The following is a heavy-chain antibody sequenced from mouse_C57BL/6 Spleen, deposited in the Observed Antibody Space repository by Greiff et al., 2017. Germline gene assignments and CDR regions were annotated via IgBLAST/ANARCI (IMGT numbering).Heavy chain of an antibody. CDR3: ANYYGGPYYAMDY. J-gene: IGHJ4*01. D-gene: IGHD1-1*02. Sequence: VQLQQSGPELVKPGASVKISCKASGYAFSSSWMNWVKQRPGQGLEWIGRIYPGDGDTNYNGKFKGKATLTADKSSSTAYMQLSSLTSEDSAVXVCANYYGGPYYAMDYWGQGTSVTVSS. CDR1: GYAFSSSW. CDR2: IYPGDGDT. V-gene: IGHV1-82*01.